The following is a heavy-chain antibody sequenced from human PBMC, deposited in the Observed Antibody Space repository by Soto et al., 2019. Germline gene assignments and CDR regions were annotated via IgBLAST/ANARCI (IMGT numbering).Heavy chain of an antibody. CDR3: TTEPDYYDSSGYPI. Sequence: GAPRHSGPACGISFSNAWISWVRHAPGKGLEWVGRIKSKTDGGTTDYAAPVKGSFTISRDDSKNTLYLQMNSLKTEDTAVYYCTTEPDYYDSSGYPIWGQGPLVTVSS. CDR2: IKSKTDGGTT. D-gene: IGHD3-22*01. CDR1: GISFSNAW. V-gene: IGHV3-15*01. J-gene: IGHJ4*02.